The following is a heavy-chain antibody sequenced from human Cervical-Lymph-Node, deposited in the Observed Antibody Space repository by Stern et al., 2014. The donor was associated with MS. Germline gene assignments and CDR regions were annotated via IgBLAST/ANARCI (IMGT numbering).Heavy chain of an antibody. CDR1: GFTFSSYG. D-gene: IGHD5-12*01. CDR3: AKGLYGGYFSY. V-gene: IGHV3-30*18. J-gene: IGHJ4*02. Sequence: QVQLVESGGGVVQPGRSLRLSCAASGFTFSSYGMHWVRQAPGKGLEWVAVISYDGSNKYYADSVKGRFTISRDNSKNTLYLQMNSLRAEDTAVYYCAKGLYGGYFSYWGQGTLVTVSS. CDR2: ISYDGSNK.